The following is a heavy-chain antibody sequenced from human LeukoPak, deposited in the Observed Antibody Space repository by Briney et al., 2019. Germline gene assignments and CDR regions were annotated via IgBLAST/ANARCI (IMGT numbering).Heavy chain of an antibody. J-gene: IGHJ6*03. Sequence: GGSLRLSCAASGFTFSSYGMHWVRQAPGKGLEWVAFIRYDGSNKYYADSVKGRFTISRDNSKNTLYLQMNSLRAEDTAVYYCAKDPVIAASGHYYYYYMDVWGKGTKVTVSS. D-gene: IGHD6-13*01. CDR3: AKDPVIAASGHYYYYYMDV. V-gene: IGHV3-30*02. CDR2: IRYDGSNK. CDR1: GFTFSSYG.